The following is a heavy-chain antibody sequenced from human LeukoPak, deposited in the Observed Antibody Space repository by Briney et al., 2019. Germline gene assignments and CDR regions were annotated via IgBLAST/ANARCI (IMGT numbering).Heavy chain of an antibody. CDR3: ARPHGGYSYGYFDY. D-gene: IGHD5-18*01. CDR2: ISYDGSNK. V-gene: IGHV3-30-3*01. J-gene: IGHJ4*02. Sequence: PGGSLRLSCAASGFTFSSYAMHWVRQAPGKGLEWVAVISYDGSNKYYADSVKGRFTISRDNSKNTLYLQMNSLRAEDTAVYYCARPHGGYSYGYFDYWGQGTLVTVSS. CDR1: GFTFSSYA.